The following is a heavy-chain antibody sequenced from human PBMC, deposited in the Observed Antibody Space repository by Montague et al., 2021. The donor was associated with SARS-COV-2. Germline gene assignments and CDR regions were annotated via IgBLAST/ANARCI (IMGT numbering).Heavy chain of an antibody. CDR1: SDSFSSSDW. Sequence: SETLSLTCTVSSDSFSSSDWYSGFRHPPGKRLDWIGGISHCGTTNYKSSLKSRVTMSIDKSKNKFSLMLTSVTAADTAVYYCARKPKAVSGRLDSWGQGTLVTVSS. J-gene: IGHJ4*02. CDR3: ARKPKAVSGRLDS. CDR2: ISHCGTT. D-gene: IGHD6-19*01. V-gene: IGHV4-4*02.